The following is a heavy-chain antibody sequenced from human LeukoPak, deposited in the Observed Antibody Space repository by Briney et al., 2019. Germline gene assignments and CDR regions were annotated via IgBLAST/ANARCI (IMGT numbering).Heavy chain of an antibody. J-gene: IGHJ4*02. D-gene: IGHD5-12*01. Sequence: PGGSLRLSCAASGFTFSIYSMNWVGHAPGKGLEWVSSISSSSSYIYYADSVTGRFTISRDNANNTLYLQMNRLRAEDTTVYYCARAAIIGYEWNYWGQGTLITVSS. V-gene: IGHV3-21*03. CDR3: ARAAIIGYEWNY. CDR1: GFTFSIYS. CDR2: ISSSSSYI.